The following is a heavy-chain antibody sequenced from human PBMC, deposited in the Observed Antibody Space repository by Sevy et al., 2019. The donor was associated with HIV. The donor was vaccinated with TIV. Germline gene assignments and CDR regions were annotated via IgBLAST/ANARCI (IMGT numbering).Heavy chain of an antibody. V-gene: IGHV4-59*08. CDR2: IYNNIGST. D-gene: IGHD2-2*01. CDR1: DDSINSYY. Sequence: SDTLSLTCSVSDDSINSYYWSWIRQPPGKGLEWIGYIYNNIGSTSYNPSLTSRVTISVDTSKNQFSLKLTSVTAADTAVYYCARGAVVIGTTATPVFDFWGLGSLVTVSS. CDR3: ARGAVVIGTTATPVFDF. J-gene: IGHJ4*02.